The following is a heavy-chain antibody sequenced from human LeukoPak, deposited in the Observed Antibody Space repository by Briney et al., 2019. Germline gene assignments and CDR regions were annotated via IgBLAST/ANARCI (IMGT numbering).Heavy chain of an antibody. D-gene: IGHD2-2*01. J-gene: IGHJ4*02. V-gene: IGHV1-3*01. CDR1: GYTFTSYA. CDR2: INAGNGNT. CDR3: ARGGYCSSTSCYRVDY. Sequence: ASVKVSCKASGYTFTSYAMHWVRQAPGQRLEWMGWINAGNGNTKYSQKFQGRVTITRDTSASTAYMELSSLRSEDTAVYYCARGGYCSSTSCYRVDYWGQGTLVTVPS.